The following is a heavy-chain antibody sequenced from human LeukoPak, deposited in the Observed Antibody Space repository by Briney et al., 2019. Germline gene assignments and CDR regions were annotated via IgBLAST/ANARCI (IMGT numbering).Heavy chain of an antibody. CDR1: GYSISSGYY. CDR2: IYHSGST. V-gene: IGHV4-38-2*02. CDR3: ARTIYYGSGSHYDY. J-gene: IGHJ4*02. D-gene: IGHD3-10*01. Sequence: KPSETLSLTCTVSGYSISSGYYWGWIRQPPGKGLEWIGSIYHSGSTYYNPSLKSRVTISVDTSKNQFSLKLSSVTAADTAVYYCARTIYYGSGSHYDYWGQGTLVTVSS.